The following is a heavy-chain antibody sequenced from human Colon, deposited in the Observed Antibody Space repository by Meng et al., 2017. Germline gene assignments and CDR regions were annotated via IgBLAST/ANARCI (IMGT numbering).Heavy chain of an antibody. J-gene: IGHJ4*02. CDR3: ARGVDWAKSGNF. Sequence: VRLRMWGGARLTPSDTLSLPHALYGGSFMDYHLTWIRQPPGKGLELVGEIHPSGSTYYSPSLQSRVTITLDTSKNQFSLTLSSMTAADTAVYYCARGVDWAKSGNFWGQGTLVTVSS. CDR2: IHPSGST. D-gene: IGHD3-9*01. CDR1: GGSFMDYH. V-gene: IGHV4-34*01.